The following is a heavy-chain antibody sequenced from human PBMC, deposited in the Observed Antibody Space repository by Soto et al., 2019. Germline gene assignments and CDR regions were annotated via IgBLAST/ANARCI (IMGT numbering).Heavy chain of an antibody. CDR3: VSSWHCSGGSCHSPDY. D-gene: IGHD2-15*01. CDR1: GGTFSSYT. CDR2: IITILGIA. J-gene: IGHJ4*02. Sequence: QVQLVQSGAEVKKPGSSVKVSCKASGGTFSSYTISWVRQAPGQGLEWMGRIITILGIANYAQKFQGRVTITADNSTSSAYVELSSLRSEDTAVYYCVSSWHCSGGSCHSPDYWGQGTLVTVSS. V-gene: IGHV1-69*02.